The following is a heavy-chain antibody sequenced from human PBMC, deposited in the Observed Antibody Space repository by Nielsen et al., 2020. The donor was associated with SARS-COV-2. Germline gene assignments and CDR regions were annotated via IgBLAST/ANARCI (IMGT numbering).Heavy chain of an antibody. D-gene: IGHD3-3*01. CDR1: GYTFTSYD. CDR2: MNPNSGNT. Sequence: ASVKVSCKASGYTFTSYDINWVRQATGQGLEWMGWMNPNSGNTGYAQKFQGRVTMTRNTSISTAYMELSSLRSEDTAVYYCARARGWIFGVLGDVWGQGTTVTVSS. CDR3: ARARGWIFGVLGDV. J-gene: IGHJ6*02. V-gene: IGHV1-8*01.